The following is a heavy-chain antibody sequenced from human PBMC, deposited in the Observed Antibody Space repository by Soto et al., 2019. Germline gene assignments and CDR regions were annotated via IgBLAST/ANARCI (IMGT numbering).Heavy chain of an antibody. CDR1: GFTFSSYA. J-gene: IGHJ4*02. CDR2: ISGSGGST. V-gene: IGHV3-23*01. D-gene: IGHD6-19*01. CDR3: ARRNSGWYFDY. Sequence: EVQLLESGGGLVQPGGSLRLSCAASGFTFSSYAMNWVRQAPGKGLEWVSFISGSGGSTYYADSVKGRFTISRDNSTNTLYLQRNRMRAEDTVVYYCARRNSGWYFDYWGQGTLVTVSS.